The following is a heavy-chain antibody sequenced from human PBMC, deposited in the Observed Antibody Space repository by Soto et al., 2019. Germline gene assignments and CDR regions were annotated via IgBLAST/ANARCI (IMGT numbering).Heavy chain of an antibody. Sequence: GGSLRLSCAASGFTFSSYSMNWVRQAPGKGLEWVSSISSSSSYIYYADSVKGRFTISRDNAKNSLYLQMNSLRAEDTAVYYCARSQGVVAYYYYGMDVWGQGTTVTVSS. J-gene: IGHJ6*02. D-gene: IGHD2-15*01. CDR2: ISSSSSYI. CDR3: ARSQGVVAYYYYGMDV. V-gene: IGHV3-21*01. CDR1: GFTFSSYS.